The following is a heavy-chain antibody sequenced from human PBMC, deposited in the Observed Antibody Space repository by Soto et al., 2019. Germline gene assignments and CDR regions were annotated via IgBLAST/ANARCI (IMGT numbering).Heavy chain of an antibody. CDR1: GGTFSSYA. J-gene: IGHJ5*02. CDR2: IIPIFGIA. CDR3: ARDGGYCSSTSCYLINWFDP. D-gene: IGHD2-2*01. Sequence: SVKVSCKASGGTFSSYAISWVRQAPGQGLEWMGGIIPIFGIANYAQKFQGRVTITADESTSTAYMELSSLRSEDTAVYYCARDGGYCSSTSCYLINWFDPWGQGTLVTVSS. V-gene: IGHV1-69*13.